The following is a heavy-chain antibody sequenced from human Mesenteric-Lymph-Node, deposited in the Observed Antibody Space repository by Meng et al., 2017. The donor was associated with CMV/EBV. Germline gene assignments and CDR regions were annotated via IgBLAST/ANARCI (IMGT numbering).Heavy chain of an antibody. D-gene: IGHD3-3*01. CDR1: GFTFTTYT. V-gene: IGHV3-21*04. J-gene: IGHJ4*02. Sequence: GESLKISCAASGFTFTTYTMTWVRQAPGKGLEWVASVRNINDYMYYADSVKGRFTISRDNAKNSLYLQMNSLRAEDTAVYYCARVRNYDFWSGYFDYWGQGTLVTVSS. CDR3: ARVRNYDFWSGYFDY. CDR2: VRNINDYM.